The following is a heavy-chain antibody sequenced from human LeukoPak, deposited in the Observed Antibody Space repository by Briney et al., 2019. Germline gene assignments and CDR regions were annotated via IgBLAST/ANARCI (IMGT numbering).Heavy chain of an antibody. CDR1: GFTFSDYA. Sequence: GGSLRLSCAASGFTFSDYAVHWVRQAPGKGLEYASAITDNGGATYYAGSVKGRFTISRDNSKNTLYLQMDSLRAEDMGVYYCARRVAATDYLGMDVWGQGTTVTVSS. D-gene: IGHD2-15*01. CDR3: ARRVAATDYLGMDV. V-gene: IGHV3-64*02. J-gene: IGHJ6*02. CDR2: ITDNGGAT.